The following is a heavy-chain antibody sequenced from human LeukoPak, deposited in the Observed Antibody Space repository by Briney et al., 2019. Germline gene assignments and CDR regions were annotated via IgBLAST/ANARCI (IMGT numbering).Heavy chain of an antibody. CDR1: GYTFTNYY. CDR3: ARDGYGSSGSHEPELLDY. J-gene: IGHJ4*02. V-gene: IGHV1-46*01. D-gene: IGHD2-2*03. CDR2: INPSGGST. Sequence: ASVKVSCKASGYTFTNYYMHWVRQAPGQGLEWMGIINPSGGSTSYAQKFQGRVSMTRDTSTSTVYMELSSLRSEDTAVYYCARDGYGSSGSHEPELLDYWGQGTLVTVSS.